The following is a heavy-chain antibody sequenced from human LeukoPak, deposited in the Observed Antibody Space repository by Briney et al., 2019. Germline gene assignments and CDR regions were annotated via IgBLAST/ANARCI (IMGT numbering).Heavy chain of an antibody. V-gene: IGHV4-31*03. D-gene: IGHD3-9*01. CDR1: GGSITSSVHY. CDR2: IYYSGTT. Sequence: KTSETLSLTCNVSGGSITSSVHYWSWIRQHPGKGLEWIGYIYYSGTTYYNPSLESRVFISVDMSKNQFSLRLSSVTAADTAVYYCARDDKGHWFDPWGQGTLVTVSS. CDR3: ARDDKGHWFDP. J-gene: IGHJ5*02.